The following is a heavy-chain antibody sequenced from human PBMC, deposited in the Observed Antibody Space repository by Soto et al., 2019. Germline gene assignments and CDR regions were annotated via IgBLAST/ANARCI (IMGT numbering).Heavy chain of an antibody. J-gene: IGHJ4*02. D-gene: IGHD3-3*01. Sequence: PGESLKISCRGSGYDFNTNWFGWVRQLPGRGPEWVGIMSPGDSDTRYNPSLQGHVTLSVDVTVSTAFLQWRSLETSDTGMYFCARLPRDCNKTSCYYADHWGQGTQVTVSS. CDR1: GYDFNTNW. CDR3: ARLPRDCNKTSCYYADH. CDR2: MSPGDSDT. V-gene: IGHV5-51*01.